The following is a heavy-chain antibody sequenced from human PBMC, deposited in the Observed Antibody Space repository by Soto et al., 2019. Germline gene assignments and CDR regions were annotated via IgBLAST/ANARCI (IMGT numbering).Heavy chain of an antibody. Sequence: QVQLVESGGGVVQPGRSLRLSCAASGFTFSRYAMHWFRQAPGPVLEGVAVIAYDGPNKYYADSVKGRFTISRDNSKNTLALQMNSLRAEDTAVEYCARDQESRGWATGGYWGQGTLVTVAS. D-gene: IGHD6-19*01. CDR3: ARDQESRGWATGGY. J-gene: IGHJ4*02. V-gene: IGHV3-30-3*01. CDR2: IAYDGPNK. CDR1: GFTFSRYA.